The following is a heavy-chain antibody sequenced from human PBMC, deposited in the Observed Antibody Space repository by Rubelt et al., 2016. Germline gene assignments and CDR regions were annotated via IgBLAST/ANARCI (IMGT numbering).Heavy chain of an antibody. V-gene: IGHV1-18*01. D-gene: IGHD3-3*01. Sequence: QVQLVQSGAEVKKPGASVKVSCKASGYTFTSYGISWVRQAPGQGLEWLGWISAYNGNTGYAQKFQGRVTMTRNTSISTAYMELSSLRSEDTAVYYCAREARVYDFWSGYYPGWFDPWGQGTLVTVSS. J-gene: IGHJ5*02. CDR3: AREARVYDFWSGYYPGWFDP. CDR1: GYTFTSYG. CDR2: ISAYNGNT.